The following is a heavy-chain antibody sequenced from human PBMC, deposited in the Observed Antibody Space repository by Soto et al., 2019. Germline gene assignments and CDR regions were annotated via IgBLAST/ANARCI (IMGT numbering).Heavy chain of an antibody. Sequence: SETLSLTCTVSGGSVSSGSYYWGWIRQPPGKGLEWIGYIYYSGSTNYNPSLKSRVTISVDTSKNQFSLKLSSVTAADTAVYYCARDRRPGIAAAGTRWFDPWGQGTLVTVSS. CDR3: ARDRRPGIAAAGTRWFDP. J-gene: IGHJ5*02. D-gene: IGHD6-13*01. V-gene: IGHV4-61*01. CDR1: GGSVSSGSYY. CDR2: IYYSGST.